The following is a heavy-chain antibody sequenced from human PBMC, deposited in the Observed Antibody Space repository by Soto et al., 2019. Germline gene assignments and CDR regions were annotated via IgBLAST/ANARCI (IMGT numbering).Heavy chain of an antibody. CDR3: ARGERRPGYSSSWYAY. V-gene: IGHV3-33*01. Sequence: QVQLVESGGGVVQPGRSRRLSCAASGFTFSSYGMHWVRQAPGKGLEWVAVIWYDGSNKYYADSVKGRFTISRDNSKNTLYLQMNSLRAEDTAVYYCARGERRPGYSSSWYAYWGQGTLVTVSS. J-gene: IGHJ4*02. D-gene: IGHD6-13*01. CDR2: IWYDGSNK. CDR1: GFTFSSYG.